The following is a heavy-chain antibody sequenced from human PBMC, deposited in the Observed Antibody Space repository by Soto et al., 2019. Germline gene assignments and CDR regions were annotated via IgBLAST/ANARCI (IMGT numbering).Heavy chain of an antibody. Sequence: RRLSCAASGFTFDTYWMNWVRQAPWKGPEWLSGINSDGTISSYADSVKGRFTISRDNARNTLSLQMNSLRADDTAVYYCARLSGDHSAFFSYGMDAWGPGTTVTVS. CDR3: ARLSGDHSAFFSYGMDA. D-gene: IGHD2-21*01. CDR2: INSDGTIS. V-gene: IGHV3-74*01. CDR1: GFTFDTYW. J-gene: IGHJ6*02.